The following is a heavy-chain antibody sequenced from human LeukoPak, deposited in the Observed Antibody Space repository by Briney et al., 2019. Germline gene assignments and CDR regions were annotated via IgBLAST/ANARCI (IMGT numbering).Heavy chain of an antibody. CDR2: INHSGST. Sequence: PSETLSLTCAVYGGSFSGYYWSWIRQPPGKGLEWIGEINHSGSTNYNPSLKSRVTISVDTSKNQFSLKLSSVTAADTAVYYCARGTRLPRPFDYWGQGTLVTVSS. J-gene: IGHJ4*02. CDR1: GGSFSGYY. CDR3: ARGTRLPRPFDY. D-gene: IGHD2-15*01. V-gene: IGHV4-34*01.